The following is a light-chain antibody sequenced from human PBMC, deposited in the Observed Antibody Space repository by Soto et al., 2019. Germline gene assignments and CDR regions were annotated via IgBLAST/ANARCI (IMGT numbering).Light chain of an antibody. CDR2: DAS. CDR3: QQRSNGPPGYT. V-gene: IGKV3-11*01. CDR1: QSVSSY. Sequence: EIVLTQSPATLSLSPGERATLSCRASQSVSSYLVWYQQKPGQAPRLLIYDASNRATGIPDRFSGIGSGTGFNLTISCIEAEDFAVYYCQQRSNGPPGYTFGPGTKCEIK. J-gene: IGKJ2*01.